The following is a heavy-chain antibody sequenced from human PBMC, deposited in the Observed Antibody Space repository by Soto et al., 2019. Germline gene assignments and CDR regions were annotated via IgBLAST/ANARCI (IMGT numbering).Heavy chain of an antibody. D-gene: IGHD3-22*01. CDR3: TTDPSDYYYDTSGYYF. Sequence: GGSLRLSCAASGFTFRKAWMNWVPPAPGKGLEWVGRIKSHTDGGTTDYAAPVKGRFSISRDDSKHTLYLQMNSLKTEDTGVYYCTTDPSDYYYDTSGYYFWGQGALVTVSS. CDR2: IKSHTDGGTT. J-gene: IGHJ4*02. V-gene: IGHV3-15*07. CDR1: GFTFRKAW.